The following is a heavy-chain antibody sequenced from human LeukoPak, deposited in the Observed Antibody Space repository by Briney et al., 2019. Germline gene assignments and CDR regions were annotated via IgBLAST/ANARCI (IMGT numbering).Heavy chain of an antibody. Sequence: GGSLRLSCAASGFTFSSYEMNWVRQAPGKGLEWVSYISSCGSTIYYADSVKGRFTISRDNAKNSLYLQMNSLRAEDTAVYYCARGGDILTGYYGLFDYWGQGTLATVSS. V-gene: IGHV3-48*03. CDR1: GFTFSSYE. D-gene: IGHD3-9*01. CDR2: ISSCGSTI. CDR3: ARGGDILTGYYGLFDY. J-gene: IGHJ4*02.